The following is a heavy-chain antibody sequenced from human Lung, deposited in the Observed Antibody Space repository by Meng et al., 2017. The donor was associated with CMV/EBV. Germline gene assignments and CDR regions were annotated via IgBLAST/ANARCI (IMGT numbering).Heavy chain of an antibody. CDR1: GFTFSSYS. Sequence: SCAASGFTFSSYSMNWVRQAPGKGLEWVSSISSSSSYIYYADSVKGRFTISRDNAKNSLYLQMNSLRAEDTAVYYCARWERTAMDPYYYYGMDVWXQGTTVTVSS. CDR2: ISSSSSYI. J-gene: IGHJ6*02. V-gene: IGHV3-21*01. D-gene: IGHD5-18*01. CDR3: ARWERTAMDPYYYYGMDV.